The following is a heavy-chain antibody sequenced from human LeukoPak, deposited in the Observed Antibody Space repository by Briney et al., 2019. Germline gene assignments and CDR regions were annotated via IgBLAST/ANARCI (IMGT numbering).Heavy chain of an antibody. CDR3: ARIYYGSGSYYNGWFDP. CDR1: GYTFTSYG. D-gene: IGHD3-10*01. J-gene: IGHJ5*02. Sequence: ASVKVSCKASGYTFTSYGISWVRQAPGQGLEWMGWISAYNGNTNYAQKLQGRVTMTTDTSTSTAYMELRSLRSDDTAVYYCARIYYGSGSYYNGWFDPWGQGTLVTVSS. V-gene: IGHV1-18*01. CDR2: ISAYNGNT.